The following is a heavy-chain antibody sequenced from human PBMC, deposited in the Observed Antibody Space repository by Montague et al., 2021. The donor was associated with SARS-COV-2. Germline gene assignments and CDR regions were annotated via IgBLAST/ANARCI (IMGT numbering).Heavy chain of an antibody. D-gene: IGHD3-3*01. CDR3: ARHQGYYDFWSGYYYYMDV. Sequence: QSGAEVKKPGESLKISCKGSGYSFTSYWIGWVRQMPGKGLEWMGIIYPGDSDTRYSPSFQGQVTISADKSISTAYLQWSSLKASDTAMYYCARHQGYYDFWSGYYYYMDVWGKGTTVTVSS. V-gene: IGHV5-51*01. J-gene: IGHJ6*03. CDR2: IYPGDSDT. CDR1: GYSFTSYW.